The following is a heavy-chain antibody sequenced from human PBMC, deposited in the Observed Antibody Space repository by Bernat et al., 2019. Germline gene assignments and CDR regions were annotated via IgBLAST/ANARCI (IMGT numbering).Heavy chain of an antibody. CDR3: ARDFLRERWLHRLDY. V-gene: IGHV3-30-3*01. D-gene: IGHD5-24*01. Sequence: QVQLVESGGGVVQPGRSLRLSCAASGVNFSSYAMHWVRQAPGKGLEWVAVISYDGSKKYYADSVKGRFTISRDNSKNTLYLPMNSLGADDTAVYYCARDFLRERWLHRLDYWGQGALITVSS. CDR1: GVNFSSYA. CDR2: ISYDGSKK. J-gene: IGHJ4*02.